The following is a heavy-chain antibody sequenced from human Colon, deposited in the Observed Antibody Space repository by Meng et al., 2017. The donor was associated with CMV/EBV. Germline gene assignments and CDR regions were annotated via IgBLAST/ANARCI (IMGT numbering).Heavy chain of an antibody. V-gene: IGHV3-23*01. CDR3: ARGSYTTSYEVDY. D-gene: IGHD2-2*02. J-gene: IGHJ4*02. CDR1: GLTIRTTA. CDR2: SSGGADST. Sequence: LESGGGLARPGGAVSLRCDTSGLTIRTTAMSWVRTVPGKWLEWIPASSGGADSTHYADSVQGRFTITRDGSTNTLSLQMNGLRAADTAVYYCARGSYTTSYEVDYWGQGTLVTVSS.